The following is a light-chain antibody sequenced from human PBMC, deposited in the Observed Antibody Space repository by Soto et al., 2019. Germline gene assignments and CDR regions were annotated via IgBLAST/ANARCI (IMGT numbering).Light chain of an antibody. V-gene: IGKV1-9*01. J-gene: IGKJ3*01. Sequence: DIQLTQSPSFLSASVGDRVTITCRASQGISSYLAWYQQKPGKAPKLLIYAASTLQSGVPSRFSGSGSGTEFTLTISSLHPEDFATYYCQQLNSYPFTVGPGTKVDIK. CDR1: QGISSY. CDR2: AAS. CDR3: QQLNSYPFT.